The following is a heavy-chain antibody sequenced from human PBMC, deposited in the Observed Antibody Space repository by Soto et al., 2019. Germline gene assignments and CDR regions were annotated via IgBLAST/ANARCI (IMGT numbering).Heavy chain of an antibody. V-gene: IGHV1-46*01. CDR2: IDPSGGST. D-gene: IGHD2-21*01. Sequence: WVRQAPGPGLEWMGIIDPSGGSTSYSQKFQGRVTMTRDTSTSTVYMEMSSLRSDDTAMFYCARRRSYSGGASAFYFDYCGQGTLVTVSS. J-gene: IGHJ4*02. CDR3: ARRRSYSGGASAFYFDY.